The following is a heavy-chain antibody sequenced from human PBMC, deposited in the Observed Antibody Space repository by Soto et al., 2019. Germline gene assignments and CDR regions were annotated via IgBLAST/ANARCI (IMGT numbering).Heavy chain of an antibody. D-gene: IGHD6-19*01. J-gene: IGHJ4*02. V-gene: IGHV3-23*01. CDR2: ISGSGGST. CDR1: GFSFSSYA. Sequence: PGGSLRLSCAASGFSFSSYAMSWVRQAPGKGLEWVSAISGSGGSTYYADSVKGRFTISRDNSKNTLYLQMNSLRAEDTAVYYCAKGEGIAVTIFDYWGQGTLVTVSS. CDR3: AKGEGIAVTIFDY.